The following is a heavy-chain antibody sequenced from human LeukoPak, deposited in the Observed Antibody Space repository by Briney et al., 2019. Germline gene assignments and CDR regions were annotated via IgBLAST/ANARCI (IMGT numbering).Heavy chain of an antibody. J-gene: IGHJ3*02. V-gene: IGHV3-11*04. CDR1: GFMFSDYY. CDR3: ARRDWVSGAVRAFDI. Sequence: GGSLRLSCVGSGFMFSDYYMSWIRQAPGKGLEWVSYVSNDSVDKYYVDSVRGRFTISRDNAKKSMYLQMSGLRVEDTAVYYCARRDWVSGAVRAFDIWGQGTMVTVSS. CDR2: VSNDSVDK. D-gene: IGHD3-3*01.